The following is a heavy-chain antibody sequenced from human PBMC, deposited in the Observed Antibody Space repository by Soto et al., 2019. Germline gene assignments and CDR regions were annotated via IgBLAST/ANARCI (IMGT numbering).Heavy chain of an antibody. V-gene: IGHV4-31*03. J-gene: IGHJ4*02. D-gene: IGHD2-21*02. CDR3: ARGGGEVTAIPFDY. CDR2: IYYSGST. Sequence: QVQLQESGPGLVKPSQTLSLTCTVSGGSISSGGYYWSWIRQHPGKGLEWIGYIYYSGSTYYNPSPKSRVTISVDTSKNQFSLKLSSVTAADTAVYYWARGGGEVTAIPFDYWGQGTLVTVSS. CDR1: GGSISSGGYY.